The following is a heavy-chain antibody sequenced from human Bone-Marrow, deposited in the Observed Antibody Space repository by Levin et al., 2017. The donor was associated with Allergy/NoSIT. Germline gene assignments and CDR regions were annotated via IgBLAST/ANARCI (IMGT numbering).Heavy chain of an antibody. CDR2: IGGTGSIT. CDR3: AKDDSQWEVGFDY. V-gene: IGHV3-23*01. D-gene: IGHD1-26*01. Sequence: GGSLRLSCAASGFTFSSYAMSWVRQAPGKGLEWVSTIGGTGSITYYADSVKGRFTISRDNSKNTLFLQMNSLRAEDTAVYFCAKDDSQWEVGFDYWGQGTLVTVSS. J-gene: IGHJ4*02. CDR1: GFTFSSYA.